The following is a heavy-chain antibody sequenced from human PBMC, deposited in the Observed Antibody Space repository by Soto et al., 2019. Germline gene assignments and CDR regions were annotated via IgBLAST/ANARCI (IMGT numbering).Heavy chain of an antibody. Sequence: QLQLQESGPGLVKPPETLSLTCTVSGDSISSRSSRSFFWGWIRQSPGKGLEWIGSISYSGDTYYNPSLRSRVTMSVDTSKNQFSLKVDSVTAADTAVYYCARRPMAGGKYNEYFQDWGQGTLVTVSS. J-gene: IGHJ1*01. CDR1: GDSISSRSSRSFF. D-gene: IGHD6-19*01. V-gene: IGHV4-39*01. CDR2: ISYSGDT. CDR3: ARRPMAGGKYNEYFQD.